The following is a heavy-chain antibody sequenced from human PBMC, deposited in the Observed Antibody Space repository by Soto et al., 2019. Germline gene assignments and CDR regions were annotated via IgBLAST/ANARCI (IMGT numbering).Heavy chain of an antibody. Sequence: GGSLRLSCAVSGFTFSSCAMHWVRQAPGKGLEWVALISHDGSTEYYTDAVKGRFTISRDNSKNTLYLQMNSLRPEDTALYYCVPHYDILTGYYPDWGQGTQVTVSS. V-gene: IGHV3-30*03. J-gene: IGHJ4*02. CDR3: VPHYDILTGYYPD. D-gene: IGHD3-9*01. CDR2: ISHDGSTE. CDR1: GFTFSSCA.